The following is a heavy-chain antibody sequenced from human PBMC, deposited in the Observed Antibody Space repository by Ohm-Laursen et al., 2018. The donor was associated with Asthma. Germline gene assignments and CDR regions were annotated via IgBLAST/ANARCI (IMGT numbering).Heavy chain of an antibody. CDR3: ARQRRDGFAY. D-gene: IGHD5-24*01. J-gene: IGHJ4*02. CDR1: GGSIGSDDYY. V-gene: IGHV4-39*01. Sequence: GTLSLTCTVSGGSIGSDDYYWSWIRQPPGKGLEWIGGIYYSGNTYYNPSLKSRVTISVDTSKNQFSQKLSSVTAADTAVYYCARQRRDGFAYWGQGTLVTVSS. CDR2: IYYSGNT.